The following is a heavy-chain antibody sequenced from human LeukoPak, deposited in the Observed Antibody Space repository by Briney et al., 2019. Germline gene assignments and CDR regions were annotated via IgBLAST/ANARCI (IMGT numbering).Heavy chain of an antibody. CDR1: GGSFSGYY. CDR2: INHSGST. J-gene: IGHJ4*02. Sequence: PSENLSLTCAVYGGSFSGYYWSWIRQPPGKGLEWIGEINHSGSTNYNPSLKSRVTISVDTSKNQFSLKLSSVTAADTAVYYCARGPANYVWGSYRYSLDYWGQGTLVTVSS. V-gene: IGHV4-34*01. D-gene: IGHD3-16*02. CDR3: ARGPANYVWGSYRYSLDY.